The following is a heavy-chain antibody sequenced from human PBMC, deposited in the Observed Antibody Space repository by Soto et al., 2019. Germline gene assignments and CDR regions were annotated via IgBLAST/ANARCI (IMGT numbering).Heavy chain of an antibody. CDR2: IKSKTDGGTT. CDR1: GFTFSNAW. J-gene: IGHJ4*02. V-gene: IGHV3-15*01. CDR3: TTEGYDILSDPFDY. Sequence: GGSLRLSCAASGFTFSNAWMSWVRQAPGKGLEWVGRIKSKTDGGTTDYAAPVKGRFTISRDDSKSTLYLQMNSLKTEDTAVYYCTTEGYDILSDPFDYWGQGTLVTVSS. D-gene: IGHD3-9*01.